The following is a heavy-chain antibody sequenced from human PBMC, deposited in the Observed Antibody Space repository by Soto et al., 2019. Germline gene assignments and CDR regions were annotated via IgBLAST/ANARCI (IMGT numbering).Heavy chain of an antibody. CDR2: IDIAGDT. V-gene: IGHV3-13*01. CDR1: GFTFSNYD. D-gene: IGHD5-12*01. Sequence: PGGSLLLSCAASGFTFSNYDMHWVRQATGKGLEWVSAIDIAGDTYYPDSVKGRFTISREKAKNSLYLQMNSLRADDTAVYYCARAARWLQSRYFDLWGRGTLVTVSS. J-gene: IGHJ2*01. CDR3: ARAARWLQSRYFDL.